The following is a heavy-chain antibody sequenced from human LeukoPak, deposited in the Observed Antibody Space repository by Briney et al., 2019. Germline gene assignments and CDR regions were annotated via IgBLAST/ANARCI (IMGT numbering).Heavy chain of an antibody. J-gene: IGHJ6*03. CDR3: ARGYGSGSYYTSYYYYMDV. V-gene: IGHV4-59*01. Sequence: PSETLSLTCTVSGGSISSYYWSWIRQPPGKGLEWIGYIYYSGSTNYNPSLKSRVTISVDTSKNQFSLKLSSVTAADTAVYYCARGYGSGSYYTSYYYYMDVWGKGTTVTISS. D-gene: IGHD3-10*01. CDR2: IYYSGST. CDR1: GGSISSYY.